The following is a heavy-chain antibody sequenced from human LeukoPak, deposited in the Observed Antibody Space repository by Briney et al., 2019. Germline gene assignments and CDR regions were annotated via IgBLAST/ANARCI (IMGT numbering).Heavy chain of an antibody. CDR2: IYTSGST. Sequence: SETLSLTCTVSGGSISSGSYYWSWIRQPAGKGLEWIGRIYTSGSTNYNPSLKSRVTISVDTSKTQFSLKLSSVTAADTAVYYCARGDYDFWSGYSYWGQGTLVTVSS. V-gene: IGHV4-61*02. CDR1: GGSISSGSYY. J-gene: IGHJ4*02. CDR3: ARGDYDFWSGYSY. D-gene: IGHD3-3*01.